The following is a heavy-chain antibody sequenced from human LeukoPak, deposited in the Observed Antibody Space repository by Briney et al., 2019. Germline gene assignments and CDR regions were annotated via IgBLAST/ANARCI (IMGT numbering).Heavy chain of an antibody. CDR2: INPNSGGT. J-gene: IGHJ6*02. CDR1: GYTFTGYY. D-gene: IGHD2-2*01. V-gene: IGHV1-2*02. CDR3: ARVRGRVPAASSGMDV. Sequence: ASVKVSCKASGYTFTGYYMHWVRQAPGQGLEWMGWINPNSGGTNYALKFQGRVTMTRDTSISTAYMELSRLRSDDTAVYYCARVRGRVPAASSGMDVWGQGTTVTVSS.